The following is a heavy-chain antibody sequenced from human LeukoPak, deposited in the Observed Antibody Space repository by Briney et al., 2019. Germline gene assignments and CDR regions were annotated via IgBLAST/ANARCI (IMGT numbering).Heavy chain of an antibody. D-gene: IGHD1-7*01. J-gene: IGHJ4*02. Sequence: ASETLSLTCTDSGGSVSGGNYYCSWIRQSPGKGLEWIGYIHYSGSTVYNPSLKSRVTMSIDTSKNQFSLNLSSATAADTAVYYCTRTGSTGGYWGQGTLVTVSS. V-gene: IGHV4-61*01. CDR3: TRTGSTGGY. CDR2: IHYSGST. CDR1: GGSVSGGNYY.